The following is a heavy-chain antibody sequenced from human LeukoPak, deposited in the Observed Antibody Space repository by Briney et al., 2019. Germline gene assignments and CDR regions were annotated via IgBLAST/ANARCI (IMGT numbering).Heavy chain of an antibody. D-gene: IGHD6-25*01. CDR1: GGSISSAHYY. Sequence: PSQTLSLTCTVSGGSISSAHYYWGWIRQSAGKGLEWIGRFSISGTTDYNPSLKSRVAISVDTSKNQFSLKLSSVTAADTAVYYCAKEGAALSFDSWGQGTLVIVSS. V-gene: IGHV4-61*02. CDR2: FSISGTT. CDR3: AKEGAALSFDS. J-gene: IGHJ4*02.